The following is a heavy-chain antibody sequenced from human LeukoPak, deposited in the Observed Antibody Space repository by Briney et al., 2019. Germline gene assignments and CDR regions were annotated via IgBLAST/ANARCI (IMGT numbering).Heavy chain of an antibody. CDR3: AAQRGASLHDFWSTRLFDP. V-gene: IGHV1-58*02. CDR1: GFTFHTSA. D-gene: IGHD3-3*01. Sequence: GASVKVSCKASGFTFHTSAMQWVRQARGQRLEWIGWIVLGSGNTVYSHKFQDRVIITRDMSTSTVYMELDSLGSEDTAVYYCAAQRGASLHDFWSTRLFDPWGQGTLVTVSS. CDR2: IVLGSGNT. J-gene: IGHJ5*02.